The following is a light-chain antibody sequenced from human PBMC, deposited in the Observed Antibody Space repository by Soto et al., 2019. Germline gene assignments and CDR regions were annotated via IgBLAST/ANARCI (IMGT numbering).Light chain of an antibody. CDR3: CSYTSSSTPVV. V-gene: IGLV2-14*03. CDR1: SSDVGGYNY. Sequence: QSALTQPASVSGSPGQSITISCTGTSSDVGGYNYVSWYQQHPGKAPKLMIYDVSNRPSGVSNRFSGSKSGNTASLTISWLQAEDEADYYCCSYTSSSTPVVFGGGTKLTVL. CDR2: DVS. J-gene: IGLJ2*01.